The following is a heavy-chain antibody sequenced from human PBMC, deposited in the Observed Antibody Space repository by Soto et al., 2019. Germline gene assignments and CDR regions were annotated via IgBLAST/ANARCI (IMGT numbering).Heavy chain of an antibody. CDR3: AKPFYYDSSGYFDY. D-gene: IGHD3-22*01. J-gene: IGHJ4*02. CDR2: ISWNSGSI. V-gene: IGHV3-9*01. Sequence: EVQLVESGGGLVQPGRSLRLSCAASGFTFDDYAMHWVRQAPGKGLEWVSGISWNSGSIGYADSVKGRFTISRDNAKNSLYLQMNSLRAEDTALYYCAKPFYYDSSGYFDYWRQGTLVTVSS. CDR1: GFTFDDYA.